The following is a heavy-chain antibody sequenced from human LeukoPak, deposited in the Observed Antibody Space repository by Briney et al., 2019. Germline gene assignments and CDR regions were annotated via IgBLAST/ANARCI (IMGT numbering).Heavy chain of an antibody. CDR2: ISSSSSNI. D-gene: IGHD5-18*01. Sequence: QTGGSLRLSCAAPGFTVSSNYMSWVRQAPGKGLEWVSYISSSSSNIKYEDSVKGRFTISRDNAKNSLYLQMNSLRDEDTAVYYCARDDNYAFDYWGQGTLVTVSS. CDR1: GFTVSSNY. V-gene: IGHV3-48*02. CDR3: ARDDNYAFDY. J-gene: IGHJ4*02.